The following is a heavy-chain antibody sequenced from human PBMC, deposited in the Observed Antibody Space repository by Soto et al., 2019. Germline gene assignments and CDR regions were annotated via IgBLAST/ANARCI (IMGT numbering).Heavy chain of an antibody. J-gene: IGHJ5*02. D-gene: IGHD3-10*01. CDR3: ARHLYGSGERFDP. Sequence: PSETLSLTCTVSGGSISSYYWSWIRQPPGKGLEWIGHIYYSGSINYNPSLKSRVTISVDTSKNQFSLKLSSVTAADTAVYYCARHLYGSGERFDPWGQGTLVTVSS. V-gene: IGHV4-59*08. CDR1: GGSISSYY. CDR2: IYYSGSI.